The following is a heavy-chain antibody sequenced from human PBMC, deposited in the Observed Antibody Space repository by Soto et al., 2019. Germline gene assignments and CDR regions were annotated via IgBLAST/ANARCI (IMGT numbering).Heavy chain of an antibody. J-gene: IGHJ6*02. Sequence: PGGFLRLSCAATGLIFSTYAMSWVRQAPGKGLEWVSAISGPGSNTYYADSVKGRFTISRDNSKNTLYLQMESLRAEDTAVYYCAKGSGHAYYYYGMDVWGQGTTVTVSS. V-gene: IGHV3-23*01. D-gene: IGHD6-19*01. CDR3: AKGSGHAYYYYGMDV. CDR1: GLIFSTYA. CDR2: ISGPGSNT.